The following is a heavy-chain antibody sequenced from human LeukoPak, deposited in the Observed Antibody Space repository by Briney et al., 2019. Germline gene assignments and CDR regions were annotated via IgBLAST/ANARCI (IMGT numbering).Heavy chain of an antibody. V-gene: IGHV1-69*05. CDR3: ARAPTHYDILTGYSYYYYGMDV. CDR1: GGTFSSYA. D-gene: IGHD3-9*01. Sequence: ASVKVSCKASGGTFSSYAISWVRQAPGQGLEWMGGIIPIFGTANYAQKFQGRVTITRDTSASTAYMELSSLRSEDTAVYYCARAPTHYDILTGYSYYYYGMDVWGQGTTVTVSS. CDR2: IIPIFGTA. J-gene: IGHJ6*02.